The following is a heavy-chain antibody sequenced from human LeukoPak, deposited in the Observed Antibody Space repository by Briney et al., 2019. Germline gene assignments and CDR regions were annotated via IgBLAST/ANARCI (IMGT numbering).Heavy chain of an antibody. Sequence: SETLSLTCTVSGGSISSSSYYWGWIRQPPGKGLEWIGEINHSGSTNYNPSLKSRVTISVDTSKNQFSLKLSSVTAADTAVYYCARGPRLLWFGELLHAYYFDYWGQGTLVTVSS. CDR2: INHSGST. CDR1: GGSISSSSYY. V-gene: IGHV4-39*07. CDR3: ARGPRLLWFGELLHAYYFDY. D-gene: IGHD3-10*01. J-gene: IGHJ4*02.